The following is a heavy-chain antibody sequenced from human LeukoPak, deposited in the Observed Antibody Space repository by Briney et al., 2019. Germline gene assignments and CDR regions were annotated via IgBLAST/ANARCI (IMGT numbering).Heavy chain of an antibody. D-gene: IGHD2-2*01. CDR2: IYYSGST. J-gene: IGHJ6*04. V-gene: IGHV4-30-4*01. CDR1: GGSISSGDYY. CDR3: ASHLVVPAAMDNYYGMDV. Sequence: SQTLSLTCTVSGGSISSGDYYWSWIRQPPGKGLEWIGYIYYSGSTYYNPSLKSRVTISVDTSKNRFSLKLSSVTAADTAVYYCASHLVVPAAMDNYYGMDVWGKGTPVTVSS.